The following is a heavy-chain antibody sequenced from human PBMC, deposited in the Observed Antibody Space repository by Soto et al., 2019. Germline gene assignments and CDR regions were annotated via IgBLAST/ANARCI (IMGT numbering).Heavy chain of an antibody. J-gene: IGHJ4*02. CDR2: ISGSGGST. D-gene: IGHD3-16*01. V-gene: IGHV3-23*01. CDR1: VFTFSSYA. CDR3: VRDAHRGGDYDY. Sequence: GGSLRLACTASVFTFSSYAMSWVRQAPGKGLEWVSAISGSGGSTYYADSVKGRFTISRDNSKNTLYLQMNSLRAEDTAVYYCVRDAHRGGDYDYWGQGALVTVSS.